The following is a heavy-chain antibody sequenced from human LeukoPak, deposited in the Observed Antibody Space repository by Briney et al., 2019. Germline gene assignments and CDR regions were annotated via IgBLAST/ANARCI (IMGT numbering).Heavy chain of an antibody. CDR2: INPNSGGT. J-gene: IGHJ4*02. CDR1: GYTFTSYD. Sequence: ASVKVSCKASGYTFTSYDINWVRQATGQGLEWMGWINPNSGGTNYAQKFQGRVTMTRDTSISTAYMELSRLRSDDTAVYYCARVHVDTAMAPEFDYWGQGTLVTVSS. CDR3: ARVHVDTAMAPEFDY. D-gene: IGHD5-18*01. V-gene: IGHV1-2*02.